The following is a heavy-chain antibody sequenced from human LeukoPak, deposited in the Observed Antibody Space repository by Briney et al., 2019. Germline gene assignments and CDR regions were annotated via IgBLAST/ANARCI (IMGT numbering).Heavy chain of an antibody. CDR2: ISYDGSNK. CDR1: GFTFSSYG. J-gene: IGHJ6*04. Sequence: PGGSLRLSCAASGFTFSSYGMHWVRQAPGKGLEWVAVISYDGSNKYYADSVKGRFTISRDNSKNTLYLQMNSLRAEDTAVYYCAELGITMIGGVWGKGTTVTNPS. V-gene: IGHV3-30*18. D-gene: IGHD3-10*02. CDR3: AELGITMIGGV.